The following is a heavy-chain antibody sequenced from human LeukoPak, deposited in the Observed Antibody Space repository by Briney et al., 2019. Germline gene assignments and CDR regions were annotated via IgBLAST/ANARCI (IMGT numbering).Heavy chain of an antibody. CDR1: GYTFTSYY. CDR2: INPSGGST. Sequence: ASVKVSCTASGYTFTSYYMHWVRQAPGQGLEWMGIINPSGGSTSYAQRFQGRVTMTRDTSTSTVYMELSSLRSEDTAVYYCARDEMDRAHPPAPSDFWSGLLWSYFDYWGQGTLVTVSS. CDR3: ARDEMDRAHPPAPSDFWSGLLWSYFDY. V-gene: IGHV1-46*01. J-gene: IGHJ4*02. D-gene: IGHD3-3*01.